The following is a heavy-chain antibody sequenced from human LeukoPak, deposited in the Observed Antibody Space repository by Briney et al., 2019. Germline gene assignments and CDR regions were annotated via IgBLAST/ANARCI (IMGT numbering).Heavy chain of an antibody. D-gene: IGHD7-27*01. J-gene: IGHJ4*02. Sequence: PGGSLRLSCAASGFTFSSYAMSWVRQAPGKGLECVSTMTGSGSITRYADSVKGRFTISRDNSKNTLYLQMISLRAEDTAVYYCAKDYKVRSGEPPIDYWGQGTLVTVSS. CDR3: AKDYKVRSGEPPIDY. CDR1: GFTFSSYA. V-gene: IGHV3-23*01. CDR2: MTGSGSIT.